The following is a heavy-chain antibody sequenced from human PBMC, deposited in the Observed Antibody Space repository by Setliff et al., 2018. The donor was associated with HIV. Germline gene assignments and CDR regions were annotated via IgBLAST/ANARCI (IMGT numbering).Heavy chain of an antibody. J-gene: IGHJ6*03. D-gene: IGHD5-18*01. Sequence: LSLTCTVSGGSFTSRSYYWGWIRQPPGKGLEWIGSIFYSGITYYNPSLKSRVTISVDTSKNQFSLKLSSVTAADTAVYYCAREIQFSATTYYYYYMDDWGRGTTVTVSS. V-gene: IGHV4-39*07. CDR1: GGSFTSRSYY. CDR2: IFYSGIT. CDR3: AREIQFSATTYYYYYMDD.